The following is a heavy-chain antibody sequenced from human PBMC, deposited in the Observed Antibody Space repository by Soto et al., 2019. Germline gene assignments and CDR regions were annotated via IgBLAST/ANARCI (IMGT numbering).Heavy chain of an antibody. D-gene: IGHD5-18*01. CDR2: ISYDGSNK. CDR1: GFTFSSYA. V-gene: IGHV3-30*04. Sequence: GGSLRLSCAASGFTFSSYAMHWVRQAPGKGLEWVAVISYDGSNKYYADSVKGRFTISRDNSKNTLYLQMNSLRAEDTAVYYCAREEDTAMARTGAFDIWGQGTMVTVSS. J-gene: IGHJ3*02. CDR3: AREEDTAMARTGAFDI.